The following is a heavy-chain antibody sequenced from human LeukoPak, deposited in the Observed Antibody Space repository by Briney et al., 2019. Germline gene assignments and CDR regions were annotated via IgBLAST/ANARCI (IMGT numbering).Heavy chain of an antibody. CDR2: ISYDGSNK. CDR3: AKVRYFGPSAFDI. CDR1: GFTFSNYG. Sequence: GGSLRLSCVASGFTFSNYGMHWVRQAPGKGLDWVAVISYDGSNKYYADSVKGRLTISRDNSKNTLYLQMNSLRAEDTAVYYCAKVRYFGPSAFDIWGQGTMVTVSS. J-gene: IGHJ3*02. D-gene: IGHD3-9*01. V-gene: IGHV3-30*18.